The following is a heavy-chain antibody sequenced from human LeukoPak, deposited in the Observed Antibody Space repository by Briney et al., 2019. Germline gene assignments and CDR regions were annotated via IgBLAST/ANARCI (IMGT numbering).Heavy chain of an antibody. V-gene: IGHV1-2*02. D-gene: IGHD6-13*01. Sequence: GASVKVSCKASGYTFTDYYMHWVRQAPGQGLEWMGWINPNSGGTNYAQKFPDRVTMTRDTSISTAYMELSRLRSDDTAVYYCARDRALRIAAAGAPLGYWGQGTLVTVSS. J-gene: IGHJ4*02. CDR3: ARDRALRIAAAGAPLGY. CDR1: GYTFTDYY. CDR2: INPNSGGT.